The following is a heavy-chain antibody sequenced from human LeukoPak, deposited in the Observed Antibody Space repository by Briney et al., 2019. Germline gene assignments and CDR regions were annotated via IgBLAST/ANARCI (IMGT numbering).Heavy chain of an antibody. CDR3: AKDLGYCSSTSCQGWVY. D-gene: IGHD2-2*01. CDR2: ISYDGSNK. CDR1: GFTFSSYA. J-gene: IGHJ4*02. Sequence: GGSLRLSCAASGFTFSSYAMHWVRQAPGKGLEWVAVISYDGSNKYYADSVKGRFTISRDNSKNTLYLQMNSLRAEDTAVYYCAKDLGYCSSTSCQGWVYWGQGTLVTVSS. V-gene: IGHV3-30-3*01.